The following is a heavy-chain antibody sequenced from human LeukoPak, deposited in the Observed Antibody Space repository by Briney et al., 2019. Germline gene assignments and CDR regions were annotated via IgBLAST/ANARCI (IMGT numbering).Heavy chain of an antibody. V-gene: IGHV4-34*01. J-gene: IGHJ4*02. Sequence: PSQTLSLACAVYGGSFSGSYWGWIRQPPGKGLEWIGEINHSGSTTYNPSLKSRVTISVDTSKNQFSLKLSSVTAADTAVYYCARSPHYYYINWGQGTLVTVSS. CDR3: ARSPHYYYIN. D-gene: IGHD3-22*01. CDR2: INHSGST. CDR1: GGSFSGSY.